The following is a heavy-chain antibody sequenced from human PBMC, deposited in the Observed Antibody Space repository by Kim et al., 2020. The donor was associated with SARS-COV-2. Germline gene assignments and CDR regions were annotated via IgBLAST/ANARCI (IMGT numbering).Heavy chain of an antibody. CDR2: INHSGST. V-gene: IGHV4-34*01. D-gene: IGHD1-26*01. Sequence: SETLSLTCAVYGGSFSGYYWSWIRQPPGKGLEWIGEINHSGSTNYNPSLKSRVTISVETSKNQFSLKLSSVTAADTAVYYCARGLLGAAFDIWGQGTMVTVSS. CDR1: GGSFSGYY. CDR3: ARGLLGAAFDI. J-gene: IGHJ3*02.